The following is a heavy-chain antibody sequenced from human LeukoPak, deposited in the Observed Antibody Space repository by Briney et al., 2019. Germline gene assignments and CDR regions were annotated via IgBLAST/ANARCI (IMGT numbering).Heavy chain of an antibody. CDR1: GFNFRTHG. Sequence: GGSLRLSCAASGFNFRTHGMHWVRQAPGKGLEWVAVIWDDGSEKYYAGFVEGRFAISRDNSKNTLYLQMNSLRTEDTAVYYCATSYSTGWSRGYFDYWGQGTLVTVSS. J-gene: IGHJ4*02. CDR2: IWDDGSEK. V-gene: IGHV3-33*01. CDR3: ATSYSTGWSRGYFDY. D-gene: IGHD6-19*01.